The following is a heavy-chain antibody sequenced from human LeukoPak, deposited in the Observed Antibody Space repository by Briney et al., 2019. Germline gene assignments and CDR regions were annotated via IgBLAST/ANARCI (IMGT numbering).Heavy chain of an antibody. Sequence: GGSLRLSCAASGFTFSDYYMSWIRQAPGKGLEWVSYISSSGSTIYYADSVKGRFTISRDNSKNTLFLQMNSLRAEDSALYYCAKDPTDFDSSGQTYFDYWGQGTLVTVSS. CDR1: GFTFSDYY. V-gene: IGHV3-11*01. D-gene: IGHD3-22*01. CDR3: AKDPTDFDSSGQTYFDY. CDR2: ISSSGSTI. J-gene: IGHJ4*02.